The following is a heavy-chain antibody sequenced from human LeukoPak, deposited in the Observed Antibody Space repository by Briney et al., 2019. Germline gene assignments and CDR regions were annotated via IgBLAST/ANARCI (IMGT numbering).Heavy chain of an antibody. Sequence: GEALQISSQGAGYSFNSYWIAWVRPMPGKGLEWMGIIYPGDSDTRYSPSFRGQITISADKSINTAYLRWSSLKASDTAMYYCARAYYCGGGSCKLEYWGQGTLGTVSS. CDR2: IYPGDSDT. J-gene: IGHJ4*02. D-gene: IGHD2-15*01. CDR3: ARAYYCGGGSCKLEY. CDR1: GYSFNSYW. V-gene: IGHV5-51*01.